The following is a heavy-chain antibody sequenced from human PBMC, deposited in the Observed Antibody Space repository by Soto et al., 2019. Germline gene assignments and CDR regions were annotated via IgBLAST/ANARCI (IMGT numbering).Heavy chain of an antibody. D-gene: IGHD3-22*01. CDR3: ARHGWGITMIAGGWYFDL. CDR2: IYYSGST. Sequence: QLQLQESGPGLVKPSETLSLTCTVSGGSISSSSYYWGWIRQPPGKGLEWIGSIYYSGSTYYNPSLKSRVTISVDTSKNQFSLKLSSVTAADTAVYYCARHGWGITMIAGGWYFDLWGRGTLVTVSS. V-gene: IGHV4-39*01. CDR1: GGSISSSSYY. J-gene: IGHJ2*01.